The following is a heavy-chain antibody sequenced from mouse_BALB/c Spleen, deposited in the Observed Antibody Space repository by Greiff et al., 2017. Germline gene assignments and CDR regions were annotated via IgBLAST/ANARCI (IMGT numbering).Heavy chain of an antibody. Sequence: QVQLQQSGAELMKPGASVKISCKATGYTFSSYWIEWVKQRPGHGLEWIGEILPGSGSTNYNEKFKGKATFTADTSSNTAYMQLSSLTSEDSAVYYCARWGGYRYDGYFDYWGQGTTLTVSS. V-gene: IGHV1-9*01. CDR3: ARWGGYRYDGYFDY. CDR1: GYTFSSYW. J-gene: IGHJ2*01. CDR2: ILPGSGST. D-gene: IGHD2-14*01.